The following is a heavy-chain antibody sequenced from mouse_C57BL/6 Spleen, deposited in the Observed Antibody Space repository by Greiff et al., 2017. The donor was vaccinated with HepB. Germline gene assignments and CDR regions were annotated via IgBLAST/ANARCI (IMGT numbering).Heavy chain of an antibody. J-gene: IGHJ2*01. CDR1: GFNIKDDY. CDR2: IDPENGDT. Sequence: VQLKESGAELVRPGASVKLSCTASGFNIKDDYMHWVKQRPEQGLEWIGWIDPENGDTEYASKFQGKATITADTSSNTAYLQLSSLTSEDTAVYYCTTEENFYFDYWGQGTTLTVSS. CDR3: TTEENFYFDY. V-gene: IGHV14-4*01.